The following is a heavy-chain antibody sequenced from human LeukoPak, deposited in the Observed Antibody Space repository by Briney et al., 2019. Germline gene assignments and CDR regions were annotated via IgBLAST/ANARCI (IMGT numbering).Heavy chain of an antibody. V-gene: IGHV4-4*07. CDR3: ARVRTQYYYDSSGYFDY. Sequence: SETLSLTCTVSGGYSSSYYWSWIRQPAGKGLEWIGRIYTSGSTNYNPSLKSRVTMSVDTSKNQFSLKLSSVTAADTAVYYCARVRTQYYYDSSGYFDYWGQGTLVTVSS. J-gene: IGHJ4*02. D-gene: IGHD3-22*01. CDR1: GGYSSSYY. CDR2: IYTSGST.